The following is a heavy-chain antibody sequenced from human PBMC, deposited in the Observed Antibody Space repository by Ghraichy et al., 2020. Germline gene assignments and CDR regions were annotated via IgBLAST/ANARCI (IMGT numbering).Heavy chain of an antibody. CDR2: VNAGGTTS. Sequence: GGSLRLSCVASGFTFKSYAMSWVRQSPGKGLEWVSSVNAGGTTSHYADSVRGRFTISRDNSQKTLYLQMNGLRVDDTAVYYCAKEAGDYEIGNYFYYGMDVWGQGTAVTVS. CDR3: AKEAGDYEIGNYFYYGMDV. D-gene: IGHD4-17*01. J-gene: IGHJ6*02. V-gene: IGHV3-23*01. CDR1: GFTFKSYA.